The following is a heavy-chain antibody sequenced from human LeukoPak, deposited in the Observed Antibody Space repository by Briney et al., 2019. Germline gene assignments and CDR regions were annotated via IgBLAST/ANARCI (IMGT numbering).Heavy chain of an antibody. J-gene: IGHJ4*02. D-gene: IGHD5-18*01. CDR1: GGSVSSGSYY. V-gene: IGHV4-61*01. CDR2: IYYSGST. Sequence: ASETLSLTCTVSGGSVSSGSYYWRWIRQPPGKGLEWIGYIYYSGSTNYNPSLKSRVTISVDTSKNQFSLKLSSVTAADTAVYYCACGTSSGYGLNYWGQGTLVTVSS. CDR3: ACGTSSGYGLNY.